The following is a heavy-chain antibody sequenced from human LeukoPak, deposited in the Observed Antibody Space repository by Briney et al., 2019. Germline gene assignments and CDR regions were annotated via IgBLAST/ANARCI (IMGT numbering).Heavy chain of an antibody. CDR1: GFTFSDYY. J-gene: IGHJ4*02. Sequence: PGGSLRLSCAASGFTFSDYYMSWIRQAPGKGLEWVSYISSSGSTIYYADSVKGRFTISRDNAKNSLYLQMNSLRAEDTAVYYCARDYSNPVWKFDYWGQGTLVTVSS. D-gene: IGHD4-11*01. CDR3: ARDYSNPVWKFDY. V-gene: IGHV3-11*04. CDR2: ISSSGSTI.